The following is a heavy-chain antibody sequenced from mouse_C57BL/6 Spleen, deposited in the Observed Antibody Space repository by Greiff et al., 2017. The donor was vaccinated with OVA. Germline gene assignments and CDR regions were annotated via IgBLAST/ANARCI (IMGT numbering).Heavy chain of an antibody. D-gene: IGHD3-2*02. V-gene: IGHV1-80*01. Sequence: QVQLQQSGAELVKPGASVKISCKASGYAFSSYWMNWVKQRPGKGLEWIGQIYPGDGDTNYNGKFKGKATLTADKSSSTAYMQLSSLTSEDSAVYYCARLGTAQAWFAYWGQGTLVTVSA. CDR1: GYAFSSYW. CDR2: IYPGDGDT. CDR3: ARLGTAQAWFAY. J-gene: IGHJ3*01.